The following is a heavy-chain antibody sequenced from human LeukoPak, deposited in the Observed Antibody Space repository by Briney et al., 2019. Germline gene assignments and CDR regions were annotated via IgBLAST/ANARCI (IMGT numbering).Heavy chain of an antibody. Sequence: GESLKISCKGSGYSFTSFWIGWVRQMPGKSLEWMGNIYPGDSDTRYSPSFQGQVTISADKSISTAYLQWSSLKASDTAMYYCASLGCSGGSCYAPFDYWGQGTLVTVSS. J-gene: IGHJ4*02. CDR1: GYSFTSFW. V-gene: IGHV5-51*01. CDR3: ASLGCSGGSCYAPFDY. D-gene: IGHD2-15*01. CDR2: IYPGDSDT.